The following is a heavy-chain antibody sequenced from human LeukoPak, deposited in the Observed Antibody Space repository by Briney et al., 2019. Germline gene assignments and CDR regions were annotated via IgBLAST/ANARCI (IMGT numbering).Heavy chain of an antibody. CDR3: AKDQGERYFDY. J-gene: IGHJ4*02. V-gene: IGHV3-30*02. D-gene: IGHD3-10*01. CDR1: GITFSRSG. Sequence: PGGSLRLSCAASGITFSRSGMHWVRQAPGKGLEGVAFIRTDASNKFYADSFKGRFTISRDNSKNTVYLQMNSLRVEDTAVYYCAKDQGERYFDYWGQGTLVTVSS. CDR2: IRTDASNK.